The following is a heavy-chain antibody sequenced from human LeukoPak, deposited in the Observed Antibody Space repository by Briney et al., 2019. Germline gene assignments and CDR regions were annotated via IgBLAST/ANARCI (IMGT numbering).Heavy chain of an antibody. CDR2: INHSGST. CDR1: GGSFSGYY. J-gene: IGHJ3*02. V-gene: IGHV4-34*01. Sequence: SETLSLTCAVYGGSFSGYYWSWIRQPPGKGLEWIGEINHSGSTNYNPSLKSRATISVDTSKNQFSLKLSSVTAADTAVYYCARGLEGPDAFDIWGQGTMVTVSS. CDR3: ARGLEGPDAFDI.